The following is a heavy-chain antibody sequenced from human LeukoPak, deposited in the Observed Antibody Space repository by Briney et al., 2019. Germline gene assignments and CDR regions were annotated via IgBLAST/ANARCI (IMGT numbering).Heavy chain of an antibody. CDR1: GGSISSGSYY. CDR3: AREALSRPVADI. J-gene: IGHJ3*02. Sequence: SETLSLTCTVSGGSISSGSYYWSWIRQPAGKGLEWIGRIYTSGTTNFNPSLKSRVTMSVDTSKNQFSLKLSSVTAADTAVYYCAREALSRPVADIWGQGTMVTVSS. CDR2: IYTSGTT. D-gene: IGHD4-23*01. V-gene: IGHV4-61*02.